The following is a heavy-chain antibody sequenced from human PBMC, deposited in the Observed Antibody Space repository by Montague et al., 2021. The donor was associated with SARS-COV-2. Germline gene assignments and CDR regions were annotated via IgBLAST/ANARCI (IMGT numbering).Heavy chain of an antibody. J-gene: IGHJ4*02. CDR2: INYAGST. CDR1: GDSITGSHW. V-gene: IGHV4-28*01. CDR3: ARSGRAWTLHY. D-gene: IGHD1-1*01. Sequence: SETLSLTCAVSGDSITGSHWWGWVRQPPGKGLEWIAYINYAGSTFYNPAHKSRVTMSVDTSKNQFSLKLSSVTTVDTAVYFCARSGRAWTLHYWGQGTLVTVSS.